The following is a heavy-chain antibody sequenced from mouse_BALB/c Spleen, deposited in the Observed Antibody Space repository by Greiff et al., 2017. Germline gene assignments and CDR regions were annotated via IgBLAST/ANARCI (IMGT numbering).Heavy chain of an antibody. CDR1: GFTFSSYG. CDR3: ARHYYGSSLYYFDY. D-gene: IGHD1-1*01. CDR2: ISSGGSYT. Sequence: EVKLMESGGDLVKPGGSLKLSCAASGFTFSSYGMSWVRQTPDKRLEWVATISSGGSYTYYPDSVKGRFTISRDNAKNTLYLQMSSLKSEETAMYYCARHYYGSSLYYFDYWGQGTTLTVSS. J-gene: IGHJ2*01. V-gene: IGHV5-6*01.